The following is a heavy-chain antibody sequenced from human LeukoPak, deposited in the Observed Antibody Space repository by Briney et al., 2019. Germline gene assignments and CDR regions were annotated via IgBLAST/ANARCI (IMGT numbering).Heavy chain of an antibody. CDR1: GFTFSSYW. CDR2: IKQDGSEK. V-gene: IGHV3-7*01. Sequence: GGSLRLSCAASGFTFSSYWMSWVRQPPGKGVEWVANIKQDGSEKYYLESVKGRFTISRDNAKNSLYLQMDNLRAEDTAVYYCATDGSPFDNWGQGILVTVSS. J-gene: IGHJ4*02. CDR3: ATDGSPFDN.